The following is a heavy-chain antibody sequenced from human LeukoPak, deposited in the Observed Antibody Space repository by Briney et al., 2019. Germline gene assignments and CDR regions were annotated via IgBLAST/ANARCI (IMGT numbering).Heavy chain of an antibody. Sequence: PSQTLSLTCTVSGGSISSGGYYWSWIRQHPGKGLEWIGYIYYSGSTYYNPSLKSRVTISVDTSKNQFSLKLSSVTAADTAVYYCARGGYLEGPTFYCSGGSCYGTYFDYWGQGTLVTVSS. D-gene: IGHD2-15*01. CDR2: IYYSGST. J-gene: IGHJ4*02. CDR1: GGSISSGGYY. CDR3: ARGGYLEGPTFYCSGGSCYGTYFDY. V-gene: IGHV4-31*03.